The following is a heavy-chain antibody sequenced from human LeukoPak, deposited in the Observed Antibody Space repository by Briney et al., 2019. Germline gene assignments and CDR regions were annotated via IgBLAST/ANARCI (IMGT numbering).Heavy chain of an antibody. CDR1: GFTFSSYS. V-gene: IGHV3-21*04. Sequence: GGSLRLSCAASGFTFSSYSMNWVRQAPGKGLEWVSSISSSSSYIYYADSVKGRFTISRDNAKNSLYLQMDSLRAEDTALYYCARDRGVDTAMVNWFDPWGQGTLVTVSS. J-gene: IGHJ5*02. CDR2: ISSSSSYI. D-gene: IGHD5-18*01. CDR3: ARDRGVDTAMVNWFDP.